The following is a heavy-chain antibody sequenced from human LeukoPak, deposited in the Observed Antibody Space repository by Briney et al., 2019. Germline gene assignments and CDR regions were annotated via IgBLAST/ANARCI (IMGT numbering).Heavy chain of an antibody. CDR1: GYTFTSYG. CDR3: AREVPYDSSRYYQPFDY. Sequence: ASVKVSCKASGYTFTSYGISWVRQAPGQGLEWMGWISAYNGNTNYAQKLQGRVTMTTDTSTSTAYMELRSLRSDDTAVYYCAREVPYDSSRYYQPFDYWGQGTLLTVSS. D-gene: IGHD3-22*01. CDR2: ISAYNGNT. J-gene: IGHJ4*02. V-gene: IGHV1-18*01.